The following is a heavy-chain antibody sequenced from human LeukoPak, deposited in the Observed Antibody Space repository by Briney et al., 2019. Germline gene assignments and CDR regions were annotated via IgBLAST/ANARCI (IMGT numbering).Heavy chain of an antibody. V-gene: IGHV3-21*01. CDR3: ARDMGIIPCYYYYMDV. J-gene: IGHJ6*03. D-gene: IGHD7-27*01. CDR2: IGTSTSSI. CDR1: GFTFSTYT. Sequence: GGSLRLSCAASGFTFSTYTINWVRQAPGKGLEWVSSIGTSTSSIYYADSVKGRFTISRDNAENSLYLQMNSLRAEDTAVYYCARDMGIIPCYYYYMDVWGKGTTVTVSS.